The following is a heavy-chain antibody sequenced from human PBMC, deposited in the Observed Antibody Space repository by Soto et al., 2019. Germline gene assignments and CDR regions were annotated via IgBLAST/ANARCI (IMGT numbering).Heavy chain of an antibody. CDR2: ISISSSTR. Sequence: EVQLVESGGGLVQPGGSLRLSCAASGFTFSSYVINWVRQAPGKGLEWVSYISISSSTRYYAYSVRGRFTISSDNAKNSLYLQMNSLRDEDTAVYSCARGGGFFDYWGQGTLVTVSS. J-gene: IGHJ4*02. CDR3: ARGGGFFDY. D-gene: IGHD3-10*01. CDR1: GFTFSSYV. V-gene: IGHV3-48*02.